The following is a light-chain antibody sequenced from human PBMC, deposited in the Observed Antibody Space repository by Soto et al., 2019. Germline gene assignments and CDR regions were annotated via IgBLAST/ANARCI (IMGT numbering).Light chain of an antibody. Sequence: QAVVTQPPSVSGAPGQRVTISCAGSRSNIGAGHDVHWYQQFPGTAPKLLIYRNNNRPSGVPDRFSGSKSGTSASLAITGLQAEDEADYYCQSYDSSLVFGGGTKLTVL. CDR1: RSNIGAGHD. CDR2: RNN. V-gene: IGLV1-40*01. J-gene: IGLJ2*01. CDR3: QSYDSSLV.